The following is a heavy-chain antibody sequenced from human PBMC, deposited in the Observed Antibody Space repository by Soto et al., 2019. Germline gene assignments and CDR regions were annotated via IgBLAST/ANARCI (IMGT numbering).Heavy chain of an antibody. D-gene: IGHD6-13*01. J-gene: IGHJ4*02. CDR2: STPFFGTA. V-gene: IGHV1-69*06. Sequence: QVQLVQSGAEVKKPGSSVKSSSKPLEATFRSYGTTGVRRPPGQGFGGMGGSTPFFGTANNPQKFQGRVTITADKSTSTAYMELSSLRSEDTAVYYCAPIAFGIAAAGTGWGQGTLVTVSS. CDR1: EATFRSYG. CDR3: APIAFGIAAAGTG.